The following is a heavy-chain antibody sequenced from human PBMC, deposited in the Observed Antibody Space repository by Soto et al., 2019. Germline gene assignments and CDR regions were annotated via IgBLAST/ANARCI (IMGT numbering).Heavy chain of an antibody. J-gene: IGHJ4*02. CDR1: GFTFSSYG. D-gene: IGHD1-1*01. CDR2: ISYDGSNK. CDR3: AKEELDPYYFDY. Sequence: QVQLVESGGGVVQPGRSLRLSCAASGFTFSSYGMHWVRQAPGKGLEWVAVISYDGSNKYYADSVKGRFTISRDNSKNTLYLQMNSLRAEDMAVYYCAKEELDPYYFDYWGQGTLVTVSS. V-gene: IGHV3-30*18.